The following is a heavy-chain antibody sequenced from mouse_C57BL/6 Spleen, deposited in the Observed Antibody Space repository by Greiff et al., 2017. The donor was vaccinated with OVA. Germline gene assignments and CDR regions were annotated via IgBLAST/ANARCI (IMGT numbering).Heavy chain of an antibody. CDR2: IWSGGST. Sequence: VKLVESGPGLVQPSQSLSITCTVSGFSLTSYGVHWVRQSPGKGLEWLGVIWSGGSTDYNAAFISRLSISKDNSKSQVFFKMNSLQADDTAIYYCARNVDDYDRGYAMDYWGQGTSVTVSS. D-gene: IGHD2-4*01. CDR3: ARNVDDYDRGYAMDY. V-gene: IGHV2-2*01. CDR1: GFSLTSYG. J-gene: IGHJ4*01.